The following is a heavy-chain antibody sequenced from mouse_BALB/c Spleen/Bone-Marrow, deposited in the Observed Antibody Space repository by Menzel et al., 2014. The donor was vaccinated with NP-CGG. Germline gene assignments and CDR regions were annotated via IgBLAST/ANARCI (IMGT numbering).Heavy chain of an antibody. CDR2: IYPGDGDT. J-gene: IGHJ4*01. CDR1: GYTFTNYW. V-gene: IGHV1-87*01. Sequence: QVQLQQSGAELARPGTSVKLSCKPSGYTFTNYWMQWIKQRPGQGLEWIGTIYPGDGDTRYTQKFKGKATLTADKSSSTAYMQLSSLASEDSAVYYCARSNYPYAMDYWGQGTSVTVSS. CDR3: ARSNYPYAMDY. D-gene: IGHD2-5*01.